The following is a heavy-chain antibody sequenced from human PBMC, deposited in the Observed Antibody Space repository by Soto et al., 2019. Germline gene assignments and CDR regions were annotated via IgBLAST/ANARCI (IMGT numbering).Heavy chain of an antibody. J-gene: IGHJ3*02. CDR3: ARDPAI. CDR1: GGSISSGGYS. V-gene: IGHV4-30-2*01. CDR2: IYHSGST. Sequence: QLQLQESGSGLVKPSQTLSLTCAVSGGSISSGGYSWSWIRHPPGKGLEWIGYIYHSGSTYYNPSPXRXLTISVDRSKNQFSLKLSSVTAADTAVYYCARDPAIWGQGTMVTVSS.